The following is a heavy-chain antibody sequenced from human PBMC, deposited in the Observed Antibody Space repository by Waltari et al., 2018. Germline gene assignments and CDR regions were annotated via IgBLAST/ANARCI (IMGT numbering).Heavy chain of an antibody. V-gene: IGHV3-30*04. D-gene: IGHD3-22*01. CDR1: EFTFSSYA. J-gene: IGHJ6*02. Sequence: QVQLVESGGGVVQPGRSLRLPCAASEFTFSSYAMHWVRQAPGKGLEWVAVISYNERNIYYVDSVKGRFTISRDNSQKMLYLQMNSLRAEDTAVYYCARDYCDRTNCHGMDVWGRGTTVTVSS. CDR2: ISYNERNI. CDR3: ARDYCDRTNCHGMDV.